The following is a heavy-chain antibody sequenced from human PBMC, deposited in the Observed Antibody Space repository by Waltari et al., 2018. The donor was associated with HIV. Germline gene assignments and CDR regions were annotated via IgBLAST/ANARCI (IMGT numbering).Heavy chain of an antibody. V-gene: IGHV3-23*01. CDR3: AKGGVTTEPFDC. CDR2: ISTSGGTT. Sequence: EVQLLESGGGLVQPGGSLRLSCAGSGFTFASQDMSWVRQAPGKGLEWVSAISTSGGTTYYADSVKGRFTISRDNSKNTLYLQMNSLRAEDTALYYCAKGGVTTEPFDCWGQGTLVTVSS. CDR1: GFTFASQD. D-gene: IGHD4-4*01. J-gene: IGHJ4*02.